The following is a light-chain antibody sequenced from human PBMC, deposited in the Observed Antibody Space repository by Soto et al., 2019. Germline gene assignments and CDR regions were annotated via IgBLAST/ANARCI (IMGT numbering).Light chain of an antibody. CDR3: SSYTSSSTPHVV. CDR1: SSDVGGYNY. V-gene: IGLV2-14*01. Sequence: QSVLTQPASVSGSPGQSITISCTGTSSDVGGYNYVSWYQQHPGKAPKLTIYDVSNRPSGVSNRFSGSKSGNTACLTSSGLQAEDEADYYCSSYTSSSTPHVVFGGGTKLTVL. J-gene: IGLJ2*01. CDR2: DVS.